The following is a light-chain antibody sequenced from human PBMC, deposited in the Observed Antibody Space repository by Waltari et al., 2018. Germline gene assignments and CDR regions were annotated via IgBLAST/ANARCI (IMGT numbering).Light chain of an antibody. Sequence: SYKLTQPPSLSVSPGQTASITCSGDDLEDYYVAWYQQRPGHSPVLLIYQDTKRPSGIPERFSGSNAGNTATLTIRETQTIDDADYYCQAWDNSAVVFGGGTTLTVL. V-gene: IGLV3-1*01. J-gene: IGLJ2*01. CDR2: QDT. CDR1: DLEDYY. CDR3: QAWDNSAVV.